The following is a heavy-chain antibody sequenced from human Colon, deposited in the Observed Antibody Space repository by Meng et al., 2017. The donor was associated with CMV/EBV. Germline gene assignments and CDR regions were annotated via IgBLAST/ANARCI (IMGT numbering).Heavy chain of an antibody. D-gene: IGHD1-1*01. CDR1: GYTFTSYG. Sequence: QVQLCQSGAEVKEPGASVLVSCRSSGYTFTSYGINWVRQAPGQGLEWMGWISGSTGYTNRAQKFQGRVTMTTDTSTSTAYLALTSLTSNDTAVYYCARGRPNWSGVLDYWGQGTLVTVAS. CDR3: ARGRPNWSGVLDY. V-gene: IGHV1-18*01. J-gene: IGHJ4*02. CDR2: ISGSTGYT.